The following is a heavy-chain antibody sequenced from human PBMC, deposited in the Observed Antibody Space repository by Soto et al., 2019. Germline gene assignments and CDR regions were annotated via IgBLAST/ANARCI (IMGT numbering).Heavy chain of an antibody. Sequence: QVQLVQSGTEVKKPGSWGTVSCKGSAGPYSKYSISWVRQAPGLGLEWMGRIIPIFDMTNYAQKFQGRVTITADKSTSTVYMDLSSLSSEDTAVYYCARSLLGDHYDSDGLDSWGQGTLVSVSS. V-gene: IGHV1-69*02. CDR2: IIPIFDMT. J-gene: IGHJ4*02. D-gene: IGHD3-22*01. CDR1: AGPYSKYS. CDR3: ARSLLGDHYDSDGLDS.